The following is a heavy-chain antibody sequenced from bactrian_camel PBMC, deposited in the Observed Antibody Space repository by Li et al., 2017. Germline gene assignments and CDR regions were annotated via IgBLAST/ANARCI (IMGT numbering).Heavy chain of an antibody. V-gene: IGHV3S53*01. J-gene: IGHJ4*01. CDR2: ITTGGSST. CDR1: ADALMY. D-gene: IGHD2*01. Sequence: LVESGGGSAQVGGSLRLSCSASADALMYMAWFRQAPGQKREAVAAITTGGSSTMYHDSVKGRFTISRESGKNTVHLQMNSLMPEDTAMYYCAVDFGPYCSGSYLARRANFEGQGTQVTVS.